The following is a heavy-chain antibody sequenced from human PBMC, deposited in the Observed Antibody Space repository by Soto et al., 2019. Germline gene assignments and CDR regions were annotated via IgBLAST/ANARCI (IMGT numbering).Heavy chain of an antibody. Sequence: GPEVRKPGASVKVSCRTSGYRFSGYGIHWARLGRGQGLEWMGWLSGNHGATQYPQRFQGRITMTTDASTGTGYMELRSLGVDDTSIYFCARRPLASRPSWFDPWGPGTLVTVSS. CDR1: GYRFSGYG. CDR3: ARRPLASRPSWFDP. D-gene: IGHD6-6*01. CDR2: LSGNHGAT. V-gene: IGHV1-18*04. J-gene: IGHJ5*02.